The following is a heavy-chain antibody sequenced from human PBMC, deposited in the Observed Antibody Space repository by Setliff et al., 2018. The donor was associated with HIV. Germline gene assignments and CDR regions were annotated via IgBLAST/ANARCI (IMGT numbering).Heavy chain of an antibody. CDR3: ARDGYCGGDCYQQSYFDY. Sequence: EASVKVSCKASGGTFSSYAISWVRQAPGQGLEWMGGIIPILGIANYAQKFQGRVTITADKSTSTAYMELSSLRSEDTAVYYCARDGYCGGDCYQQSYFDYWGQGTLVTVSS. CDR2: IIPILGIA. CDR1: GGTFSSYA. D-gene: IGHD2-21*02. J-gene: IGHJ4*02. V-gene: IGHV1-69*10.